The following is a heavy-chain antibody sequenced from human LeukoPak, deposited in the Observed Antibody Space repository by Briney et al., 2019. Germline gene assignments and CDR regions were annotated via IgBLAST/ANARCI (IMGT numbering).Heavy chain of an antibody. J-gene: IGHJ4*02. CDR1: GLILSSYG. CDR2: IWYDGTNI. D-gene: IGHD4-11*01. Sequence: GTSLRLSCAASGLILSSYGIHWVRQAPGKGLEWVAVIWYDGTNIYYGDSVKGRFSISRDNSKNTVYPQMDSLRAEDTAVYYCARDAGGAFGNYVNYFDYWGQRTLVTVSS. CDR3: ARDAGGAFGNYVNYFDY. V-gene: IGHV3-33*01.